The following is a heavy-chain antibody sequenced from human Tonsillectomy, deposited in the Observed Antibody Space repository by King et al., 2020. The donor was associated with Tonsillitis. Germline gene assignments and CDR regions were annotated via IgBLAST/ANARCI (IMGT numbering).Heavy chain of an antibody. D-gene: IGHD3-9*01. J-gene: IGHJ4*02. V-gene: IGHV1-24*01. CDR3: ATGYYDILTGAFDY. CDR1: GYIVTELS. Sequence: QLVQSGAEVKKPGASAKVSCKVSGYIVTELSIHWVRQTPGKGLEWMGGFDPEDGETIYAQKFQGRVTMTEDTSTDTAYMELSSLRTEDTAVYYCATGYYDILTGAFDYWGQGTLVTVSS. CDR2: FDPEDGET.